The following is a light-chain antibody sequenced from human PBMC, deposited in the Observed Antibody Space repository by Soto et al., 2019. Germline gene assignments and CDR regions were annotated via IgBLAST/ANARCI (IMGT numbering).Light chain of an antibody. J-gene: IGKJ5*01. Sequence: DIVLTQSPGTLSLSPGKRATLSCRASQSVGSIYLAWYQQKPGQAPRLLISGASSRATGIPDRFSGSGSGTDFTLTVSRLEPEDFALYYCQHYVERSPITFGQGTRLEIK. CDR1: QSVGSIY. CDR3: QHYVERSPIT. CDR2: GAS. V-gene: IGKV3-20*01.